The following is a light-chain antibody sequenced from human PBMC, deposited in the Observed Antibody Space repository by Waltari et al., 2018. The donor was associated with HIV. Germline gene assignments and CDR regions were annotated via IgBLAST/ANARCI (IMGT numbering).Light chain of an antibody. CDR3: QSYDITLSASVV. CDR2: GNK. CDR1: TSNTGADYD. V-gene: IGLV1-40*01. J-gene: IGLJ2*01. Sequence: QSVLTQPPSVSGAPGQRVTISCTGSTSNTGADYDVHWYQQIPGTAPKLLISGNKNRPSGVPDRFSASKSGTSASLTITGLQAEDEADYFCQSYDITLSASVVFGGGTKLTVL.